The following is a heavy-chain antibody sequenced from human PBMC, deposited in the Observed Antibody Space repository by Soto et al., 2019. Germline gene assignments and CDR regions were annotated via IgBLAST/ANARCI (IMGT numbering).Heavy chain of an antibody. CDR2: ISPYNGTT. V-gene: IGHV1-18*04. Sequence: ASVKVSCKASGYTFTNYGISWVRQAPGQGLEWMGWISPYNGTTKYAEKFQGEMTMTTDTATSTAYMDLRRLRSDDTAVYYCARDGERDTGLNFYYYLHGMDAWGQGTRVTVSS. CDR3: ARDGERDTGLNFYYYLHGMDA. D-gene: IGHD1-1*01. J-gene: IGHJ6*02. CDR1: GYTFTNYG.